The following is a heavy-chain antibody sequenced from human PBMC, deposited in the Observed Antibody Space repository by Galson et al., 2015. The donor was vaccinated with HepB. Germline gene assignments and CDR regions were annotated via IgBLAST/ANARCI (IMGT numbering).Heavy chain of an antibody. V-gene: IGHV3-30-3*01. CDR2: ISYDGSNK. CDR1: GFTFSSYA. D-gene: IGHD2-2*02. Sequence: SLRLSCAASGFTFSSYAMHWVRQAPGKGLEWVAVISYDGSNKYYADSVKGRFTISRDNSKNTLYLQMNSLRAEDTAVYYCARVSGYQLLYGGDPSENSVDYWGQGTLVTVSS. J-gene: IGHJ4*02. CDR3: ARVSGYQLLYGGDPSENSVDY.